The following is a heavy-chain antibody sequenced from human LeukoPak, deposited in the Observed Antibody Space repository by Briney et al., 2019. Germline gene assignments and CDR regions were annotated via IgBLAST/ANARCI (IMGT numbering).Heavy chain of an antibody. CDR1: TDSMTSYY. J-gene: IGHJ2*01. CDR2: IYYTGRA. Sequence: SETLSLTCSVSTDSMTSYYWSWIRQPPGKGLEWIGYIYYTGRANYNPSLKIRVSISVDTSKNQFSLKFSSVTAADTAVYFCARLHLYYDILTPRYFDLWGRGTLVTVSS. CDR3: ARLHLYYDILTPRYFDL. D-gene: IGHD3-9*01. V-gene: IGHV4-59*08.